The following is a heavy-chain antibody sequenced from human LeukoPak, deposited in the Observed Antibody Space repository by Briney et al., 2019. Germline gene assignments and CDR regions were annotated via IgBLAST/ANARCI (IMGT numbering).Heavy chain of an antibody. J-gene: IGHJ4*02. CDR3: ARGGHVYSYGLHYFDY. V-gene: IGHV3-30*02. Sequence: GGSLRLSCAASRFTFSTYGMHWVRQAPGKGLEWVAYIQYDGSNQQYADSVKGRFSISRDSSKNILYLQMNSLRAEDTAVYYCARGGHVYSYGLHYFDYWGQGTLVTVSS. CDR1: RFTFSTYG. D-gene: IGHD5-18*01. CDR2: IQYDGSNQ.